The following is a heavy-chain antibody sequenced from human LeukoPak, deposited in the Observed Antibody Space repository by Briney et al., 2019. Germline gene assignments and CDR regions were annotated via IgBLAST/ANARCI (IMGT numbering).Heavy chain of an antibody. Sequence: SETLSLTCTVSGDSISSSSWTWIRESPGKGLESLGYISNNGKTKYKSSFEGRVTMSVDTSKSQFSLTLSFVTAAHTAVYYCARRIFSGKFRHLLYSYLDVWGKGTTVIVS. CDR2: ISNNGKT. V-gene: IGHV4-4*08. J-gene: IGHJ6*03. CDR3: ARRIFSGKFRHLLYSYLDV. CDR1: GDSISSSS. D-gene: IGHD2/OR15-2a*01.